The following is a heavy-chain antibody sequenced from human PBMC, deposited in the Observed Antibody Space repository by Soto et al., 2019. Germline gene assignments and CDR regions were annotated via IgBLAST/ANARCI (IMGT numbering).Heavy chain of an antibody. CDR2: MNPNSGNT. Sequence: GASVKVSCKASGYTFTSYDINWVRQATGQGLEWMGWMNPNSGNTGYAQKFQGRVTMTRNTSISTAYMELSSLRSEDTAVYYRAKNLKKTLRPIVVVTAQYYYGMEVWGQGTTVTVSS. J-gene: IGHJ6*02. CDR3: AKNLKKTLRPIVVVTAQYYYGMEV. D-gene: IGHD2-21*02. CDR1: GYTFTSYD. V-gene: IGHV1-8*01.